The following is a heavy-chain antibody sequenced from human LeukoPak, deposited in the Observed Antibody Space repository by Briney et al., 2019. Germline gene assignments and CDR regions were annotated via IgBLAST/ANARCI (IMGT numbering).Heavy chain of an antibody. CDR3: TRDLVGATSDF. CDR1: GFIFTTYW. Sequence: GGSLRLSCSASGFIFTTYWMHWVREAPGKGLVWVARINSDGSDTYYADSVKGRFTISRDNSKNTVYLQMNSLRAEDTAVYYCTRDLVGATSDFWGQGTLVTVSS. J-gene: IGHJ4*02. CDR2: INSDGSDT. V-gene: IGHV3-74*01. D-gene: IGHD1-26*01.